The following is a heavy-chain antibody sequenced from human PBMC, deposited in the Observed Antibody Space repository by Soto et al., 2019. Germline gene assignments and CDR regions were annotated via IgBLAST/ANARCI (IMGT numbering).Heavy chain of an antibody. CDR1: GATVDDYA. CDR3: GKDLSPGGLES. Sequence: PGGSLRLSCVVSGATVDDYAMDWIRQVPGKGLEWVSGIFWKSGNTDYADSVKGRFTISRDSAKNSLSLHMNSLRLEDTAVYYCGKDLSPGGLESWGQGTLVTVSS. CDR2: IFWKSGNT. V-gene: IGHV3-9*01. D-gene: IGHD3-16*01. J-gene: IGHJ4*02.